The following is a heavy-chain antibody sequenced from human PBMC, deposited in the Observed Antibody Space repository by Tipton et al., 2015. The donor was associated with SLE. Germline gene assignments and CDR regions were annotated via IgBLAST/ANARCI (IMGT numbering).Heavy chain of an antibody. Sequence: TLSLTCTVSGGSISSSYYWGWIRQSPGKGLEWIGSISYTGSTYYNPSLKSRVTISVDMSKNQFSLHLSSVTAADTAVYYCARGGGSYYDYWGQGTLVTVSS. CDR3: ARGGGSYYDY. V-gene: IGHV4-39*07. CDR2: ISYTGST. J-gene: IGHJ4*02. D-gene: IGHD1-26*01. CDR1: GGSISSSYY.